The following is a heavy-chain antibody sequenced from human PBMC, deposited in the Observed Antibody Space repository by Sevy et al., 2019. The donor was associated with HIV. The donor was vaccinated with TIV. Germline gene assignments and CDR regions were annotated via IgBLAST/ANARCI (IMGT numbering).Heavy chain of an antibody. CDR2: IKQDGSEK. J-gene: IGHJ4*02. Sequence: GGSLRLSCAASGFTFSSYWMSWVRQAPGKGLEWVANIKQDGSEKYYVDSVKGRFTISRDNAKNSLYLQMNSLRAEDMAVYYCARDEGNNGTPLDYWGQGTLVTVSS. D-gene: IGHD1-1*01. CDR3: ARDEGNNGTPLDY. V-gene: IGHV3-7*03. CDR1: GFTFSSYW.